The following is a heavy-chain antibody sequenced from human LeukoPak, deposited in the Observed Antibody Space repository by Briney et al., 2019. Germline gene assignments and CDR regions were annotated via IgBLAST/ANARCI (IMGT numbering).Heavy chain of an antibody. J-gene: IGHJ3*02. Sequence: SETLCLTCAVYGGSFSGYYWSWIRQPPGKGLEWIGEINHSGSTNYNPSLKSRVTISVDTSKNQFSLKLSSVTAADTAVYYCARRQRITMIVVVITAAFDIWGQGTMVTVSS. V-gene: IGHV4-34*01. CDR1: GGSFSGYY. CDR3: ARRQRITMIVVVITAAFDI. CDR2: INHSGST. D-gene: IGHD3-22*01.